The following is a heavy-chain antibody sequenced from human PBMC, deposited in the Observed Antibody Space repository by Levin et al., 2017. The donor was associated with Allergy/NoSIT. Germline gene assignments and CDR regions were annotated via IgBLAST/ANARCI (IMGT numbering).Heavy chain of an antibody. J-gene: IGHJ3*02. V-gene: IGHV4-59*01. CDR1: GGSISSYY. D-gene: IGHD3-10*01. Sequence: AGGSLRLSCTVSGGSISSYYWSWIRQPPGKGLEWIGYIYYSGSTNYNPSLKSRVTISVDTSKNQFSLKLSSVTAADTAVYYCARGATMVRGVIDRHAFDIWGQGTMVTVSS. CDR2: IYYSGST. CDR3: ARGATMVRGVIDRHAFDI.